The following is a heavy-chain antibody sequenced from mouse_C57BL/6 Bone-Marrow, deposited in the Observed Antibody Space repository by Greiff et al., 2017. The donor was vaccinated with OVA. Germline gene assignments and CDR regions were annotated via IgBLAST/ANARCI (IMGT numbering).Heavy chain of an antibody. CDR3: RTYYYGSRSYWYFDV. V-gene: IGHV2-5*01. Sequence: VMLVESGPGLVQPSQSLSITCTVSGFSLTSYGVHWVRQSPGKGLEWLGVIWRGGSTDYNAAFMSRLSITKDNSKSQVFFKMNSLQADDTAIYYCRTYYYGSRSYWYFDVWGTGTTVTVSS. J-gene: IGHJ1*03. CDR2: IWRGGST. CDR1: GFSLTSYG. D-gene: IGHD1-1*01.